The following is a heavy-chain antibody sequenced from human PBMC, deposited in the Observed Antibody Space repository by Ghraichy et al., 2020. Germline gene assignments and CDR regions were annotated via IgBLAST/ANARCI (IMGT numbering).Heavy chain of an antibody. CDR1: GFTFSDYY. J-gene: IGHJ3*02. CDR3: ARDLSPTDFWSGELFDAFDI. V-gene: IGHV3-11*06. CDR2: ISSSSSYT. D-gene: IGHD3-3*01. Sequence: GGSLRLSCAASGFTFSDYYMSWIRQAPGKGLEWVSYISSSSSYTNYADSVKGRFTISRDNAKNSLYLQMNSLRAEDTAVYYCARDLSPTDFWSGELFDAFDIWGQGTMVTVSS.